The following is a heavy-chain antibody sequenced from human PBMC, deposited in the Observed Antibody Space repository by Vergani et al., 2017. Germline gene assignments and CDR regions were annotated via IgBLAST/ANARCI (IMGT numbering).Heavy chain of an antibody. CDR1: GFTLNTYG. CDR2: IRYDGSRE. Sequence: QVQILQSGGGVVQPGGSLRLSCTLSGFTLNTYGIHWVRQAPGKGLEWVSFIRYDGSREYYGDSVKGRFTISRDKSQNTVNLQINSLRTEDTAVYFCANSVIAGNVGVAYFGMDVWGRGTTVTVSS. CDR3: ANSVIAGNVGVAYFGMDV. V-gene: IGHV3-30*02. J-gene: IGHJ6*02. D-gene: IGHD2/OR15-2a*01.